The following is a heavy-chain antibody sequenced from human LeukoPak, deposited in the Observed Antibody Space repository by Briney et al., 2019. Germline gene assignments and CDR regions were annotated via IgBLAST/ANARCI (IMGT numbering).Heavy chain of an antibody. V-gene: IGHV3-74*01. CDR3: ARVLNYGFDY. Sequence: GGSLRLSCAASGFTFSNYWIHWVRQAPGKGLVWVSRIYSDGTSTSYADSVKGRSTISRDNAKNTLYLQMNSLRAEDTAVYYCARVLNYGFDYWGQGTLVTVSS. J-gene: IGHJ4*02. D-gene: IGHD3-10*01. CDR1: GFTFSNYW. CDR2: IYSDGTST.